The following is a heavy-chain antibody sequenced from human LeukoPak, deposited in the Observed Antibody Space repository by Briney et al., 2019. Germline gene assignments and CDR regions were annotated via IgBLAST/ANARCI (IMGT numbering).Heavy chain of an antibody. CDR1: GYTFTGYY. J-gene: IGHJ4*02. V-gene: IGHV1-8*02. CDR2: MNPNSGNT. Sequence: ASVKVSCKASGYTFTGYYMHWVRQAPGQGLEWMGWMNPNSGNTGYAQKFQGRVTVTRNTSISTAYMELSSLRSEDTAVYYCARVYDSGSYSCPHWGQGTLVTVSS. CDR3: ARVYDSGSYSCPH. D-gene: IGHD3-10*01.